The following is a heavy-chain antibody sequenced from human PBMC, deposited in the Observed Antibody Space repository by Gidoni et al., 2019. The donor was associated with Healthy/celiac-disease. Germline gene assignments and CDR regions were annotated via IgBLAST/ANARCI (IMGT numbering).Heavy chain of an antibody. CDR1: GGTFSSYA. Sequence: QVQLVQSGAEVKKPGSSVKVSCQASGGTFSSYAISWVRQAPGQGLEWMGGIIPIFGTANYAQKVQGRGTMTADKSTSTAYMELSSLRSEDTAVYYCARGGVDTAMGGFDYWGQGTLVTVSS. J-gene: IGHJ4*02. D-gene: IGHD5-18*01. CDR2: IIPIFGTA. V-gene: IGHV1-69*06. CDR3: ARGGVDTAMGGFDY.